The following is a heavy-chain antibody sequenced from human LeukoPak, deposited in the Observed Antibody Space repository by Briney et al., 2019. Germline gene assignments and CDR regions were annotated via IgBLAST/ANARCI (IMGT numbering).Heavy chain of an antibody. J-gene: IGHJ4*02. Sequence: GGSLRLSCAASGFTFDDYAMHWVRQAPGKGLEWVSGISWNSGSIGYADSVKGRFTIPRDNAKNSLYLQMNSLRAEDTALYYCAKDQTGDYDILTGSPVLDYWGQGTLVTVSS. CDR3: AKDQTGDYDILTGSPVLDY. V-gene: IGHV3-9*01. D-gene: IGHD3-9*01. CDR2: ISWNSGSI. CDR1: GFTFDDYA.